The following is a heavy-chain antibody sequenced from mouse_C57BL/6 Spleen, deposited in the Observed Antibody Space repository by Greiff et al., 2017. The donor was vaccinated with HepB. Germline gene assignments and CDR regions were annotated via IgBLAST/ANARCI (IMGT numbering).Heavy chain of an antibody. J-gene: IGHJ2*01. CDR1: GYTFTSYW. CDR3: ARFWLRRRDY. Sequence: QVQLQQPGAELVRPGSSVKLSCKASGYTFTSYWMDWVKQRPGQGLEWIGNIYPSDSETHYNQKFKDKATLTVDKSSSTAYMQLSSLTSEDSAVYYCARFWLRRRDYWGQCTTLTVSS. CDR2: IYPSDSET. D-gene: IGHD2-2*01. V-gene: IGHV1-61*01.